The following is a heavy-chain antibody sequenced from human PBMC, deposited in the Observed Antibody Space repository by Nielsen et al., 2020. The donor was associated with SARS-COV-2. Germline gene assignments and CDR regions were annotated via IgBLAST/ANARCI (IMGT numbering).Heavy chain of an antibody. J-gene: IGHJ4*02. CDR2: IKSKTDGGTT. Sequence: VRQAPGKGLEWVGRIKSKTDGGTTDYAAPVKGRFTISRDDSKNTLYLQMNSLRAEDTAVYYCARHRRDTYYYDSSGYYYVDYWGQGTLVTVSS. V-gene: IGHV3-15*01. D-gene: IGHD3-22*01. CDR3: ARHRRDTYYYDSSGYYYVDY.